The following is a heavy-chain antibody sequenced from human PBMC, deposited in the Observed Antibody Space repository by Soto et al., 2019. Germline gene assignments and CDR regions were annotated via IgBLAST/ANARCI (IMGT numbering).Heavy chain of an antibody. CDR3: ARPRQRGLMTSVFDY. CDR1: GDSLSSSRHY. Sequence: QLQLRESGPGLVKPSETLSLNCTVSGDSLSSSRHYWGWIRHPPGKGLEWIGSIYSSGSRYYNPSLKSRVTISVDTTKNHLSLIGNTVNAADTAVYYCARPRQRGLMTSVFDYWGQGSMVTVSS. V-gene: IGHV4-39*01. J-gene: IGHJ4*02. CDR2: IYSSGSR.